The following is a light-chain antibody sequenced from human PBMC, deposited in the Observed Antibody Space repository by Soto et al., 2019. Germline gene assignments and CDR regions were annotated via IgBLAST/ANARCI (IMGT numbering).Light chain of an antibody. CDR3: QQYGSSPRT. CDR1: QGVSSSY. V-gene: IGKV3-20*01. J-gene: IGKJ1*01. CDR2: GAS. Sequence: EIGLTQSPGSLCLSPGEGGTLXCRASQGVSSSYLAWYQHKPGQAPRLLIYGASSRATGSPDRFSGSGSATDFTRTISRREPEDFAVYYCQQYGSSPRTFGQGTKVDIK.